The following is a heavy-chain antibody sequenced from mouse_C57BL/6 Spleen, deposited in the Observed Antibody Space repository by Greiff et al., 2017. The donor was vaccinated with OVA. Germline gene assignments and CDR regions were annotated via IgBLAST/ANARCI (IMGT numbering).Heavy chain of an antibody. CDR2: ISYDGSN. D-gene: IGHD4-1*01. CDR3: AREKLGLFDY. V-gene: IGHV3-6*01. J-gene: IGHJ2*01. Sequence: DVQLQESGPGLVKPSQSLSLTCSVTGYSITSGYYWNWIRQFPGNKLEWMGYISYDGSNNYNPSLKNRISITRDTSKNQFFLKLNSVTTEDTATYYCAREKLGLFDYWGQGTTLTVSS. CDR1: GYSITSGYY.